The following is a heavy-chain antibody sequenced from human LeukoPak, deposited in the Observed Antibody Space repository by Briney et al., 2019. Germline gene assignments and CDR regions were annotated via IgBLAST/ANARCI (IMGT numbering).Heavy chain of an antibody. CDR2: ISSSSSYI. Sequence: GGSLRLSCAASGFTFSSYSMNWVRQAPGKGLEWVSSISSSSSYIYYADSVKGRFTISRDNAKNSLYLQMNSLRAEDTAVYYCARDLGGVAVADPAYYYYGMDVWGQGTTVTVSS. CDR1: GFTFSSYS. J-gene: IGHJ6*02. V-gene: IGHV3-21*01. CDR3: ARDLGGVAVADPAYYYYGMDV. D-gene: IGHD6-19*01.